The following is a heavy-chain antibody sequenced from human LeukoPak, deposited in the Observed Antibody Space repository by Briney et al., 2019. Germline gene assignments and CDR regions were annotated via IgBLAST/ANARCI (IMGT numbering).Heavy chain of an antibody. V-gene: IGHV4-34*01. Sequence: SETLSLTCAVYGGSFSGYYWSWIRQPPGKGLEWIGEINHSGSTNYNPSLKSRVTISVDTSKNQFSLKLSSVTAADTAVYYCARDEDPPSSIVGATLGYWGQGTLVTVSS. CDR3: ARDEDPPSSIVGATLGY. D-gene: IGHD1-26*01. CDR2: INHSGST. J-gene: IGHJ4*02. CDR1: GGSFSGYY.